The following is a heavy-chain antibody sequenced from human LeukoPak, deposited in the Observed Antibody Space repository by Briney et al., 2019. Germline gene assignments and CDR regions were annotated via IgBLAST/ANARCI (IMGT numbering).Heavy chain of an antibody. V-gene: IGHV4-38-2*02. J-gene: IGHJ3*02. CDR2: ISDSGSA. CDR1: GSSMSSDYY. Sequence: KPSETLSLTCTVSGSSMSSDYYWGWIRQPPGKGLEWIGSISDSGSAYYNPSLKSRVVISVDPSKKQFSLKLSSVTAADTAVYYCARGSDDDAFDIWGQGTMVTVSS. CDR3: ARGSDDDAFDI.